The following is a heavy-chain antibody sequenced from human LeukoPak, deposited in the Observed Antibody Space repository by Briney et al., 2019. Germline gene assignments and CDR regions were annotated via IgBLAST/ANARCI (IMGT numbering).Heavy chain of an antibody. V-gene: IGHV1-46*01. Sequence: GASVKVSCKASGYTFTDYYLHWVRQAPGQGLEWMGIINPSGGSTTYAQKFQGRVTMTRDMSTSTVYMELSSLRSEDTAVYYCARGLRWKPPQASGYWGQGTLVTVSS. CDR2: INPSGGST. CDR1: GYTFTDYY. CDR3: ARGLRWKPPQASGY. J-gene: IGHJ4*02. D-gene: IGHD2-15*01.